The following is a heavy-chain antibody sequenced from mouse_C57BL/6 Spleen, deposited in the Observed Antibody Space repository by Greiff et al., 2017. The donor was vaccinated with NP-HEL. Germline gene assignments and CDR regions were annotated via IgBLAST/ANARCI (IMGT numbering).Heavy chain of an antibody. CDR1: GYTFTDYY. CDR3: ARGYWDLY. D-gene: IGHD4-1*01. V-gene: IGHV1-26*01. Sequence: EVQLQQSGPELVKPGASVKISCKASGYTFTDYYMNWVKQSHGKSLEWIGDINPNNGGTSYNQKFKGKATLTVDKSSSTAYMELRSLTSEDSAVYYCARGYWDLYWGQGTTLTVSS. J-gene: IGHJ2*01. CDR2: INPNNGGT.